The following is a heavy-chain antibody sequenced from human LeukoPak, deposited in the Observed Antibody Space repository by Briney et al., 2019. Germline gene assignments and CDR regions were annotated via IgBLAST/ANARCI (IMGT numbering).Heavy chain of an antibody. CDR2: ISPNSGGT. Sequence: GASVKVSCKASGYTFTGHYMHWVRQAPGQGLEGMGWISPNSGGTKYAQKFQGRVTLTRDTSISTAYMELSTLTSDDTAVYYCAISWSGVGAFKYWGQGTLVTVSS. CDR3: AISWSGVGAFKY. CDR1: GYTFTGHY. D-gene: IGHD1-26*01. J-gene: IGHJ4*02. V-gene: IGHV1-2*02.